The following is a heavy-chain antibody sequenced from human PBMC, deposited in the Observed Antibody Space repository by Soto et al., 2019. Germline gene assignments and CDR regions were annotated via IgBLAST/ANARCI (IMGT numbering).Heavy chain of an antibody. J-gene: IGHJ4*02. Sequence: SDKTSCMSPVFPSTRSAVQLVRQARGQRLEWIGWIVDGSGNTNYAQTFQERVTITRDMSTSTAYMELRSMRSEDTAVDYCAEEADYDFWSDSANDYWGRGTLGTVSS. CDR3: AEEADYDFWSDSANDY. CDR1: VFPSTRSA. D-gene: IGHD3-3*01. V-gene: IGHV1-58*01. CDR2: IVDGSGNT.